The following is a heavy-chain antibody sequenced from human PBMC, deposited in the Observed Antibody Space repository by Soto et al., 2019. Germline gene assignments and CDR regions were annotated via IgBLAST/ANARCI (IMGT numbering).Heavy chain of an antibody. D-gene: IGHD6-13*01. CDR2: ISGNGGST. V-gene: IGHV3-23*01. J-gene: IGHJ2*01. Sequence: EVQLLESGGGLVQPGGSLRLSCAASEFTFSSYAMSWVRQAAGKGLEWVSGISGNGGSTHYADSVKGRFTISRDNFKNTLYLQMSSLRAEEVAIYYCAKEAVAAAGNFDLWGRGTLVSVSA. CDR1: EFTFSSYA. CDR3: AKEAVAAAGNFDL.